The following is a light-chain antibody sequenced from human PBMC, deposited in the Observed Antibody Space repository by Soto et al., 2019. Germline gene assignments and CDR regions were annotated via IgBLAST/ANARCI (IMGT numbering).Light chain of an antibody. J-gene: IGKJ3*01. CDR2: SAS. CDR1: QSVSNNY. CDR3: QQYGSSPLFT. Sequence: EIVLTQSPGTLSLSPGERATLSCRASQSVSNNYLAWYQQKPRQAPRLLIYSASSRATGIPDRFSGSGSGTDFTLTISRLEPEDLAVYYCQQYGSSPLFTFGPGTKVDIK. V-gene: IGKV3-20*01.